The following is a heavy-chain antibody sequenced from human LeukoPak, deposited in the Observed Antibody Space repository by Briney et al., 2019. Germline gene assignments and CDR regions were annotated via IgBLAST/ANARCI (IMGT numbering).Heavy chain of an antibody. CDR2: INHSGYT. V-gene: IGHV4-34*01. J-gene: IGHJ4*02. CDR3: ATRKLGNDY. D-gene: IGHD7-27*01. Sequence: SETLSLTCAVYGESFSGYFWSWIRQSPGKGLEWIGEINHSGYTNYNPSLKSRVTISADTSKNQFSLKLYSVTAADTAVYYCATRKLGNDYWGQGTLVTVSS. CDR1: GESFSGYF.